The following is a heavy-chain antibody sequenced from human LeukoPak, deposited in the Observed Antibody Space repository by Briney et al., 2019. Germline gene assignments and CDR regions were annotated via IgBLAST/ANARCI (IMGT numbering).Heavy chain of an antibody. CDR1: GGTFSSYA. CDR2: ISAYNGNT. V-gene: IGHV1-18*01. Sequence: ASVKVSCKASGGTFSSYAISWVRQAPGQGLEWMGWISAYNGNTNYAQKLRGRVTMTTDTSTSTAYMELRSLRSDDTAVYYCARASGVVPAAIIDYWGQGTLVTVSS. J-gene: IGHJ4*02. CDR3: ARASGVVPAAIIDY. D-gene: IGHD2-2*01.